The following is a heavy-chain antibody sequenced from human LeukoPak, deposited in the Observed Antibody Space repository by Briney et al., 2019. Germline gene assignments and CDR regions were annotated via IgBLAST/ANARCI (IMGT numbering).Heavy chain of an antibody. D-gene: IGHD6-6*01. J-gene: IGHJ6*03. Sequence: GSSVKVSCKASGGTFSSYAISWVRQAPGQGLEWMGGIIPIFGTANYAQKFQGRVTITTDESTSTAYMELSSLRSGDTAVYYCARQEYSSWGRDTNYYYYYMDVWGKGTTVTVSS. CDR1: GGTFSSYA. CDR2: IIPIFGTA. V-gene: IGHV1-69*05. CDR3: ARQEYSSWGRDTNYYYYYMDV.